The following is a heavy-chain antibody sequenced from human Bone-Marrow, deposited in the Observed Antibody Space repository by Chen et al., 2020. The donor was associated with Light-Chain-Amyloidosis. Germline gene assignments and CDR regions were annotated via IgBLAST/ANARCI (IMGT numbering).Heavy chain of an antibody. CDR3: ARVVPPNYGANFNS. CDR1: GGSILSSSNF. V-gene: IGHV4-39*07. Sequence: QLQLQESGPRLGKSSGTLSLTCTVSGGSILSSSNFWGWLRQAPGKGLEWIGSIYYSGNTYMNSSLKNRVAMSVDTSNNQFSLRLNSVTAADTAVYFCARVVPPNYGANFNSWGQGTLVIVSS. CDR2: IYYSGNT. D-gene: IGHD4-17*01. J-gene: IGHJ4*02.